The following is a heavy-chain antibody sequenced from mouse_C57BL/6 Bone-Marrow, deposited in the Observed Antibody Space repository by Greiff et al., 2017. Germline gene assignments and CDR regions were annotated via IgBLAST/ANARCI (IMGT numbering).Heavy chain of an antibody. CDR2: IYPRSGNT. CDR1: GYTFTSYG. J-gene: IGHJ2*01. Sequence: VQLQQSGAELARPGASVKLSCKASGYTFTSYGISWVKQRTGQGLEWIGEIYPRSGNTYYNEKFKGKATLTADKSSSTAYMELRSLTSEDSAVYFCARRGYYYGEDYWGQGNTLTVSS. CDR3: ARRGYYYGEDY. V-gene: IGHV1-81*01. D-gene: IGHD1-1*01.